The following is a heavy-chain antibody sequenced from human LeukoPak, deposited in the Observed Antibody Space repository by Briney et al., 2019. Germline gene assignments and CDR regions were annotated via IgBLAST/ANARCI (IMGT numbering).Heavy chain of an antibody. J-gene: IGHJ4*02. Sequence: GGSLRLSCAASGFTFSSYAMSWVRQAPGKGLEWVSAISGSGGSTYYADSVKGRFTISRDNSKNTLYLQMNSLRAEDTAVYYCAKDLFRITMVRGVIGFDYWGQGTLVTVSS. V-gene: IGHV3-23*01. CDR2: ISGSGGST. CDR3: AKDLFRITMVRGVIGFDY. CDR1: GFTFSSYA. D-gene: IGHD3-10*01.